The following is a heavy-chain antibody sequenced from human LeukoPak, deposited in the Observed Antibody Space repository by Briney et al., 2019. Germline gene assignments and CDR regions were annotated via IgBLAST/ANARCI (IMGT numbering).Heavy chain of an antibody. D-gene: IGHD5-24*01. Sequence: GRSLRLSCAASGFTFSSYGMHWVRQAPGKGLEWVAVIWYDGSNKYYADSVKGRFTISRDNSKNTLYLQMNSLRVEDTAVYYCASDTITPSDYWGQGTLVTVSS. CDR2: IWYDGSNK. J-gene: IGHJ4*02. V-gene: IGHV3-33*01. CDR1: GFTFSSYG. CDR3: ASDTITPSDY.